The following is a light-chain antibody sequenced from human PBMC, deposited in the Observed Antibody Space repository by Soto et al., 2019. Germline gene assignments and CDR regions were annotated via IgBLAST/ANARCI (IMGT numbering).Light chain of an antibody. CDR2: GAS. CDR3: QQYDNWPQT. J-gene: IGKJ1*01. V-gene: IGKV3-15*01. CDR1: RSVRSF. Sequence: EMVMTQSPSTVSVSPGERVTVSFVASRSVRSFLAWYQQIPGQAPRLIIHGASTRAPGVPASFSGRGSGKDFTLTISRLQSEDFAVYYCQQYDNWPQTFGQGTKVDIK.